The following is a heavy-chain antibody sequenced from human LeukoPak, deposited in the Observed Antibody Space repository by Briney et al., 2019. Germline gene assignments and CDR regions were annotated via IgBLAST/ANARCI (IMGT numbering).Heavy chain of an antibody. CDR2: ISYDGSNK. V-gene: IGHV3-30-3*01. CDR1: GFTFSSYA. J-gene: IGHJ3*02. CDR3: ARQSTLDI. Sequence: PGGSLRLSCAASGFTFSSYAMHWVRQAPGKGLEWVAVISYDGSNKYYTDSVKGRFTISRDNSKNTLYLQMNSLRGEGTAVYYCARQSTLDIWGQGTMVTVSS.